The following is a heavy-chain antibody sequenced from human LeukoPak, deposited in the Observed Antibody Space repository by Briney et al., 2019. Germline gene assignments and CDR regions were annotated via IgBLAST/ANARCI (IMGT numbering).Heavy chain of an antibody. Sequence: SETLSLTCTLSGGSISTYYWSWIRQPPGKGLEWIGYIYHSGSTNYNPSLKSRVTISVDTSKNQFSLKLSSVTAADTAVHYCARGGGYASPIGYWGQGALVTVSS. V-gene: IGHV4-59*01. J-gene: IGHJ4*02. CDR1: GGSISTYY. CDR3: ARGGGYASPIGY. D-gene: IGHD5-12*01. CDR2: IYHSGST.